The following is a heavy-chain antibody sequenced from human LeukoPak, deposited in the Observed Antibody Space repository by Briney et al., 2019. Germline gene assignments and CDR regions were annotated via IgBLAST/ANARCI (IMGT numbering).Heavy chain of an antibody. J-gene: IGHJ3*02. CDR3: AMGLAAAVSAFDI. CDR1: GGTFSSYA. Sequence: SVKVSCKASGGTFSSYAISWVRQAPGQGLEWMGRIIPILGIANYAQKFQGRVTITADKSTSTAYMELSSLRSEDTAVYYCAMGLAAAVSAFDIWGQGTMVTVSS. CDR2: IIPILGIA. V-gene: IGHV1-69*04. D-gene: IGHD6-13*01.